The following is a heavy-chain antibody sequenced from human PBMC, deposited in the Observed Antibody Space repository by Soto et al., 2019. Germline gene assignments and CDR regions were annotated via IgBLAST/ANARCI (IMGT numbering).Heavy chain of an antibody. CDR1: GYTFTSYY. J-gene: IGHJ6*02. V-gene: IGHV1-46*01. Sequence: ASVKVSCKASGYTFTSYYMHWVRQAPGQGLEWMGIINPSGGSTSYAQKFQGRVTMTRDTSTSTVYMELSSLRSEDTAVYYCARMYYDFWSGYYATIYYYGTDVWGQGTTVTVSS. CDR3: ARMYYDFWSGYYATIYYYGTDV. D-gene: IGHD3-3*01. CDR2: INPSGGST.